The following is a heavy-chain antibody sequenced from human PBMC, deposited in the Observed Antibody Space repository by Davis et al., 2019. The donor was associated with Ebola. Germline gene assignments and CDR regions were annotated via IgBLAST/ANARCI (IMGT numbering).Heavy chain of an antibody. CDR3: ASLLWFGELPDDY. CDR2: IKQDGSEK. D-gene: IGHD3-10*01. J-gene: IGHJ4*02. CDR1: GFTFSSYW. Sequence: GESLKISCAASGFTFSSYWMSWVRQAPGKGLEWVANIKQDGSEKYYVDSVKGRFTISRDNAKNSLYLQMNSLRAEDTAVYYCASLLWFGELPDDYWGQGTLVTVSS. V-gene: IGHV3-7*01.